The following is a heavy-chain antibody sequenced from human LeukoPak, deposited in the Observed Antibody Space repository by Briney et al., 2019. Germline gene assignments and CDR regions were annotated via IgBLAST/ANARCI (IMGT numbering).Heavy chain of an antibody. CDR2: IKTDGSEK. V-gene: IGHV3-7*03. CDR3: AKVSGGGLYYDGMDV. CDR1: GFTFSSYW. Sequence: GGSLRLSCEASGFTFSSYWMSWVRQAPGKGLEWVANIKTDGSEKYYVDSVKGRFTISRDNAKNSLYLQMNSLRAEDTAVYYCAKVSGGGLYYDGMDVWGQGTTVTVSS. D-gene: IGHD1-14*01. J-gene: IGHJ6*02.